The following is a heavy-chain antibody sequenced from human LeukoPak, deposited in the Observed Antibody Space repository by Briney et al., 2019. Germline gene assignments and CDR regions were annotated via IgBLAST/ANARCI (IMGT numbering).Heavy chain of an antibody. CDR1: GFTFSTSA. CDR3: AKEPDILTAYEG. V-gene: IGHV3-23*01. D-gene: IGHD3-9*01. J-gene: IGHJ4*02. CDR2: ISGSGGST. Sequence: PGGSLRLSCVASGFTFSTSAMSWVRRAPGKGLEWGSGISGSGGSTYFANSVKGRFTISRDNFKNTLYLQMNSLRAEDTAEYYCAKEPDILTAYEGWGQGTLVTISS.